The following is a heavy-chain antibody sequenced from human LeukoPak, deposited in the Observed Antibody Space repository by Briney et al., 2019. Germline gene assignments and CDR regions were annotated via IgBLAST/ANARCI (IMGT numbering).Heavy chain of an antibody. CDR2: INPNSGGT. J-gene: IGHJ1*01. Sequence: EASVKVSCKASRYTFTGYYMHWVRQAPGQGLEWMGWINPNSGGTNYAQKFQGRVTMTRDTSISTAYMELSRLRSDDTAVYYCARDGYNDEYFQHWGQGTLVTVSS. V-gene: IGHV1-2*02. CDR3: ARDGYNDEYFQH. CDR1: RYTFTGYY. D-gene: IGHD5-24*01.